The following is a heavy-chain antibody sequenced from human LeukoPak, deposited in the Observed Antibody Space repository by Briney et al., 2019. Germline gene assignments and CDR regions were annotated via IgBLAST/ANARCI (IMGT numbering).Heavy chain of an antibody. V-gene: IGHV4-61*05. CDR2: IYTSGST. J-gene: IGHJ2*01. CDR1: GVSISSSSYY. CDR3: ARLSSSWYQDWYFDL. D-gene: IGHD6-13*01. Sequence: SETLSLTCSVSGVSISSSSYYWGWIRQPPGKGLEWIGRIYTSGSTNYNPSLKSRVTMSEDTSKKQFSLKLSSVTAADTAVYYCARLSSSWYQDWYFDLWGRGTLVTVSS.